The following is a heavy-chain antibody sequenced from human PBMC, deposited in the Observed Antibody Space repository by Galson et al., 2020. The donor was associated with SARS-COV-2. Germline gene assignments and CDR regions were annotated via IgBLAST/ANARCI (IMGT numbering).Heavy chain of an antibody. J-gene: IGHJ1*01. CDR3: ARASSVAAPGRCFQH. D-gene: IGHD6-13*01. V-gene: IGHV4-59*02. CDR2: IFYRGST. Sequence: ETSETLSLTCTVSGVSVSGYYWSWIRQPPGRGLEWIGYIFYRGSTNYNPSLKSRVTISVDTSKNQFSLKLSSVTAADTAVYYCARASSVAAPGRCFQHWGQGTLVTVAS. CDR1: GVSVSGYY.